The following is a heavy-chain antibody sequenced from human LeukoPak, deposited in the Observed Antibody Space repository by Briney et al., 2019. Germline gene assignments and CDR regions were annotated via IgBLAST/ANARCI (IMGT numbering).Heavy chain of an antibody. D-gene: IGHD4/OR15-4a*01. CDR3: VRRTTMVETFDY. J-gene: IGHJ4*02. CDR1: GYIFTTYW. Sequence: GDSLKISCKGSGYIFTTYWIGWVRQMPGKGLEWMGIIYPGDSDTRYSPSFQGQIIISADRSINTAYLQWSSLKASDTAMYYCVRRTTMVETFDYWGQGTLVTVSS. V-gene: IGHV5-51*01. CDR2: IYPGDSDT.